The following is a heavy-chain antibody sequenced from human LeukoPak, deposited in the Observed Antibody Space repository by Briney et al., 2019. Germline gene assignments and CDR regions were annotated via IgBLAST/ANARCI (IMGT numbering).Heavy chain of an antibody. CDR3: ARQRDGKKWFDI. CDR2: IYPGDSDT. D-gene: IGHD5-24*01. CDR1: GYTFTSDW. Sequence: AESLKISCKGSGYTFTSDWIAWVRQMPGKGLEWMAIIYPGDSDTRYSPSFQGQITISADTSINTAFLQWSSLKASDTAMYYCARQRDGKKWFDIWGQGTFVTVS. V-gene: IGHV5-51*01. J-gene: IGHJ3*02.